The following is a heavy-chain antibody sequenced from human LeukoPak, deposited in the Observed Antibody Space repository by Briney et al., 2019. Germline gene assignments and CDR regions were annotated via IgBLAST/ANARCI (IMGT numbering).Heavy chain of an antibody. CDR1: GFTFEDYT. D-gene: IGHD6-19*01. Sequence: PGGSLRLSCAASGFTFEDYTMHWVRQVPVKGLEWVSVIGWDSDSKYYLESVKGRFTISRDNSKNSLYLQMNSLRTEDTAFYYCAKDRSRSYSSFDSWGQGTLVTVSS. V-gene: IGHV3-43*01. CDR2: IGWDSDSK. CDR3: AKDRSRSYSSFDS. J-gene: IGHJ4*02.